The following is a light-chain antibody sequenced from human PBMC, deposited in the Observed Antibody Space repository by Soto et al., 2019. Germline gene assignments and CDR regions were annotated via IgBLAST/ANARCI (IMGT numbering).Light chain of an antibody. CDR3: QQRSNWRT. CDR1: QSVSSY. Sequence: DIVLTQSPATLSLSPGERATLSCRASQSVSSYLAWYQQKPGQAPRLLIYDASNRATGIPARFSGSGSGTDFTLTISRLEPEDFAVYYCQQRSNWRTFGGGTKVEIK. CDR2: DAS. V-gene: IGKV3-11*01. J-gene: IGKJ4*01.